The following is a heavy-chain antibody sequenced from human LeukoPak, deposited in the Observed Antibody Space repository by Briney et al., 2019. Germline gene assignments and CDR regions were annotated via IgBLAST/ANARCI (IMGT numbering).Heavy chain of an antibody. CDR2: IYYSGST. CDR3: ARLSLYSSSWFDY. Sequence: PSETLSLTCTVSGGSISSSSYYWGWIRQPPGKGLEWIGSIYYSGSTYYNPSLKSRVTISVDTSKNQFSLKLSSVTAADTAVYYCARLSLYSSSWFDYWGQGTLVTVSS. D-gene: IGHD6-13*01. J-gene: IGHJ4*02. V-gene: IGHV4-39*01. CDR1: GGSISSSSYY.